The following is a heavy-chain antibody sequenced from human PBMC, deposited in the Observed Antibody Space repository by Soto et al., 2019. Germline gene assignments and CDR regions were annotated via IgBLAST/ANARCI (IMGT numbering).Heavy chain of an antibody. J-gene: IGHJ6*02. CDR2: ISGSGGST. CDR1: GFTFSSYA. Sequence: GGSLRLSCAASGFTFSSYAMSWVRQAPGKGLEWVSAISGSGGSTYYADSVKGRFTISRDNSKNTLYLQMNSLRAEDTAVYYCAKDRWQGGMEEPDYYYYGMDVWGQGTTVTVSS. V-gene: IGHV3-23*01. CDR3: AKDRWQGGMEEPDYYYYGMDV. D-gene: IGHD3-16*01.